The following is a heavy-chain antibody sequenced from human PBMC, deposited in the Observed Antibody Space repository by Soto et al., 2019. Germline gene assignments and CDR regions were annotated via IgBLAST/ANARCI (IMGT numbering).Heavy chain of an antibody. CDR2: ISAYNGNT. CDR1: GYTFTSYG. Sequence: ASVKVSCKASGYTFTSYGISWVRQAPGQGLEWMGWISAYNGNTNYAQKLQGRVTMTTDTSTSTAYMELRSLRSDDTAVYYCARAQLGYCSSTSCYRWFDPWGQGTLVNVSS. V-gene: IGHV1-18*01. D-gene: IGHD2-2*01. J-gene: IGHJ5*02. CDR3: ARAQLGYCSSTSCYRWFDP.